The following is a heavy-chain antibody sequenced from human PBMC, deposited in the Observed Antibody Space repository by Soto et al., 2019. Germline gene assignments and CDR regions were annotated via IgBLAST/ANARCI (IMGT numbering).Heavy chain of an antibody. V-gene: IGHV4-31*03. CDR2: ISNSGTT. D-gene: IGHD1-1*01. Sequence: PSETLSLTCTVSGGSISSGGDHWGWIRQHPGKGLEWIGYISNSGTTYYNPSLKSRITISADTSTNQFSLKLSSVTAADTAVYYCARRCHWNDGGYFDYWGQGTLVTVSS. J-gene: IGHJ4*02. CDR3: ARRCHWNDGGYFDY. CDR1: GGSISSGGDH.